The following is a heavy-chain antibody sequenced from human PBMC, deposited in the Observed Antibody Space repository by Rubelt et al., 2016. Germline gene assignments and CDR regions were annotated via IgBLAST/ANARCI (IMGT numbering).Heavy chain of an antibody. D-gene: IGHD3-10*01. CDR3: VKDVRTTSGSYRYFDY. Sequence: QAPGKGLEWVSVIYTGGSTYYTDSGKDRFTISRDNSKNTLDLQMNSLREEDTAVYYCVKDVRTTSGSYRYFDYWGQGTLVTVPS. V-gene: IGHV3-66*01. J-gene: IGHJ4*02. CDR2: IYTGGST.